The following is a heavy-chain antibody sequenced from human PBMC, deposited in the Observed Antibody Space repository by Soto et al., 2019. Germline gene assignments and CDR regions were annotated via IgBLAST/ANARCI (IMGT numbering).Heavy chain of an antibody. J-gene: IGHJ5*02. V-gene: IGHV3-21*06. Sequence: GGSLRLSCAGSGFTFSSYAMNWVRQAPGKGLEWVSSISSSSTYTYYADSVKGRSTVSRDNAKNSLYLQMNSLRAEDTAVYYCARRPVPSVNGWFDPWGQGTLVTVSS. CDR3: ARRPVPSVNGWFDP. CDR2: ISSSSTYT. CDR1: GFTFSSYA. D-gene: IGHD2-2*01.